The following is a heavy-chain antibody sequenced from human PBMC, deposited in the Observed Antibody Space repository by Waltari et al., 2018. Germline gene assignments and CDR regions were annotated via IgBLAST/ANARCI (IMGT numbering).Heavy chain of an antibody. CDR1: EFTFSTSA. V-gene: IGHV3-23*01. D-gene: IGHD3-9*01. CDR2: IVARGTT. Sequence: EVQLLESGGGLVQPGGSLRLSCTASEFTFSTSAINWIRLAPGKWLDWVSGIVARGTTFYADSVKGRFTISRDNSKSTLYLQMNSVRAEDTAVYYCERVSTVLTGYPFDYWGQGTLVTVSS. CDR3: ERVSTVLTGYPFDY. J-gene: IGHJ4*02.